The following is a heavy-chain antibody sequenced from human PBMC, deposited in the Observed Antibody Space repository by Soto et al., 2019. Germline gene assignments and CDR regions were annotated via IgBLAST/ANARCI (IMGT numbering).Heavy chain of an antibody. CDR2: IYHSGST. D-gene: IGHD4-17*01. J-gene: IGHJ6*02. Sequence: PSETLSLTCAVSGGSISSGGYSWSWIRQPPGKGLEWIGYIYHSGSTYYNPSLKSRVTISVDRSKNQFSLKLSSVTAADTAVYYCARAPAGDYTLYHYYTMDVWGQGTPVTVSS. CDR1: GGSISSGGYS. CDR3: ARAPAGDYTLYHYYTMDV. V-gene: IGHV4-30-2*01.